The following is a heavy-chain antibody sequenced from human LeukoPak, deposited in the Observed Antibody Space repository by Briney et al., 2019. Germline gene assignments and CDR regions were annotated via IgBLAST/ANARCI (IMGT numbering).Heavy chain of an antibody. CDR3: ASNMVRGVIISGLDY. D-gene: IGHD3-10*01. J-gene: IGHJ4*02. CDR2: IWYDGSNK. CDR1: GFTFSSYG. Sequence: GGSLRLSCAASGFTFSSYGVHWVRQAPGKGLEWVAVIWYDGSNKYYADSVKGRFTISRDNSKNTLYLQMNSLRAEDTAVYYCASNMVRGVIISGLDYWGQGTLVTVSS. V-gene: IGHV3-33*01.